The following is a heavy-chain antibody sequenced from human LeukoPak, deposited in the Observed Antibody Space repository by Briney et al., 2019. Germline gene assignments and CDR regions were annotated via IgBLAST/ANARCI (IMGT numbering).Heavy chain of an antibody. J-gene: IGHJ4*02. CDR2: ISSSSSTI. D-gene: IGHD3-10*01. Sequence: GGSLRLSCAASGFTFSSYSMNWVRQAPGKGLEWVSYISSSSSTIYYADSVKGRFTISRDNAKNTLYLQMNSLRAEDTAVYYCAKRGVVVRGVLVFGFHKEAYYFDHWGQGSLVTVSS. V-gene: IGHV3-48*01. CDR1: GFTFSSYS. CDR3: AKRGVVVRGVLVFGFHKEAYYFDH.